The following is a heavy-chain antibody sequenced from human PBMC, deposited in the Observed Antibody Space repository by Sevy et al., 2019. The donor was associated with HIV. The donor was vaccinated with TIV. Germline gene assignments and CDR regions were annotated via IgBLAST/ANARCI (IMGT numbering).Heavy chain of an antibody. J-gene: IGHJ4*02. CDR2: ISGSGGST. CDR1: GFTFSSYA. V-gene: IGHV3-23*01. CDR3: AKDPPYYYDSSGYYPPDY. Sequence: GGSLRLSCAASGFTFSSYAMSWVRQAPGKGLEWVSAISGSGGSTYYADSVEGRFTISRDNSKNTLYLQMNSLRAEDTAVYYCAKDPPYYYDSSGYYPPDYWGQGTLVTVSS. D-gene: IGHD3-22*01.